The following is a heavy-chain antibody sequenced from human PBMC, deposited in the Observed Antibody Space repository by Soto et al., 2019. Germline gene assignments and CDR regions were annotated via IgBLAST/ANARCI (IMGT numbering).Heavy chain of an antibody. CDR2: IIPIFGTA. D-gene: IGHD1-26*01. V-gene: IGHV1-69*01. J-gene: IGHJ4*02. Sequence: QVQLVQSGAEVKKPGSSVKVSFKASGGTFSSYAISWVRQAPGQGLEWMGGIIPIFGTANYAQKFQGRVTITADESTSTAYMELSSLRSEDTAVYYCARLQGRWELPDLDYWGQGTLVTVSS. CDR3: ARLQGRWELPDLDY. CDR1: GGTFSSYA.